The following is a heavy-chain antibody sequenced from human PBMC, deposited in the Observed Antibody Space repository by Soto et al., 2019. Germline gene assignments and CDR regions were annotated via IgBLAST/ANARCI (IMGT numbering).Heavy chain of an antibody. CDR3: ARHAYFDWLLNDRYFDY. J-gene: IGHJ4*02. D-gene: IGHD3-9*01. CDR2: IYYSGST. CDR1: GGTISSYY. Sequence: PSETLSLTCTVSGGTISSYYLSWIRQPPGKGLEWIGYIYYSGSTNYNPSLKSRVTISVDTSKNQFSLKLSSVTAADTAVYYCARHAYFDWLLNDRYFDYWGQGTLVTVSS. V-gene: IGHV4-59*08.